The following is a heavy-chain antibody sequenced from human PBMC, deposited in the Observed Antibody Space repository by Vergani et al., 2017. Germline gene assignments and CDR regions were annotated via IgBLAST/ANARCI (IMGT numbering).Heavy chain of an antibody. CDR3: YTDYHDY. CDR2: IRSKNDGWTA. V-gene: IGHV3-15*01. Sequence: EVHLLESGGGLVQSGGSLRLSCAASGFTFSTYAMTWVRQAPGKGLEWIGRIRSKNDGWTADYAAPLKGRFTISRDDSKDSAFLLVNNLKTEDTAVYFCYTDYHDYWGQGTLVTVSS. D-gene: IGHD2-2*02. J-gene: IGHJ4*02. CDR1: GFTFSTYA.